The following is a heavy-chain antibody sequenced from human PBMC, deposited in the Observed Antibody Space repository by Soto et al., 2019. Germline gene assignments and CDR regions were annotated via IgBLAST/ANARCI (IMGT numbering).Heavy chain of an antibody. D-gene: IGHD1-20*01. J-gene: IGHJ6*02. V-gene: IGHV1-3*01. Sequence: ASVKVSCKASGYTFTSYAMHWVRQAPGQRLEWMGWINAGNGNTKYSQKFQGRVTITRDTSASTAYMELSSLRSEDTAVYYCARDRITGTYKTGYYGMDVWGQGT. CDR3: ARDRITGTYKTGYYGMDV. CDR1: GYTFTSYA. CDR2: INAGNGNT.